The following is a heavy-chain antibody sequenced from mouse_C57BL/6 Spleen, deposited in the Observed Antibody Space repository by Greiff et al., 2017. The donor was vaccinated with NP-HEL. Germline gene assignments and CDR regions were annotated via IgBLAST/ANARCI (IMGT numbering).Heavy chain of an antibody. Sequence: VQLQQSGPELVKPGASVKISCKASGYAFSSSWMNWVKQRPGKGLEWIGRIYPGDGDTNYNGKFKGKATLTADKSSSTAYMQLSSLTSEDSAVYFCARSRLQDFDYWGQGTTLTVSS. CDR2: IYPGDGDT. CDR1: GYAFSSSW. V-gene: IGHV1-82*01. CDR3: ARSRLQDFDY. D-gene: IGHD3-2*02. J-gene: IGHJ2*01.